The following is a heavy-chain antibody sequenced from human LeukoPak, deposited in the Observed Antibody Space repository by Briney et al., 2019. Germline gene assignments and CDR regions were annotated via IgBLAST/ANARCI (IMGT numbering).Heavy chain of an antibody. CDR3: AREFPAYYYDSSTSAHFDY. J-gene: IGHJ4*02. CDR1: GFTVSSNY. V-gene: IGHV3-53*01. Sequence: GGSLRLSCAASGFTVSSNYMSWVRQAPGKGLEWVSVIYSGGSTYYADSVKGRFTISRDNSKNTLYLQMNSLRAEDTAVYYCAREFPAYYYDSSTSAHFDYWGQGTLVTVSS. CDR2: IYSGGST. D-gene: IGHD3-22*01.